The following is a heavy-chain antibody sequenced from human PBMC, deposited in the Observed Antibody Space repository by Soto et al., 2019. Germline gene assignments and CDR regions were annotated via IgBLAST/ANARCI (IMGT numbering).Heavy chain of an antibody. CDR2: ITDSGGST. CDR1: GFTFSSYA. J-gene: IGHJ4*02. CDR3: AKVGITIFSFEGDY. V-gene: IGHV3-23*01. D-gene: IGHD3-3*01. Sequence: EVQLLESGGGLVQPGGSLRLSCAASGFTFSSYAMSWVRQAPGEGLEWVSAITDSGGSTYYADSVKGRFTISRDNSKNTLYLQMNSLRADDTAVYYCAKVGITIFSFEGDYWGQGTLVTVSS.